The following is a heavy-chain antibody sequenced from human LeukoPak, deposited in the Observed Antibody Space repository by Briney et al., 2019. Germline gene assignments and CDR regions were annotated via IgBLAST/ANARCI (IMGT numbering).Heavy chain of an antibody. CDR3: ASTNILTGYYKGGSALTTNWFDP. Sequence: SGTLSLTCTVSGGSISSSSYYWGWIRQPPGKGLEWIGSIYYSGSIYYNPSLKSRVTISLDTFKNQFSLKLSSVTAADTAVYYCASTNILTGYYKGGSALTTNWFDPWGQGTLVTVSS. V-gene: IGHV4-39*01. D-gene: IGHD3-9*01. J-gene: IGHJ5*02. CDR2: IYYSGSI. CDR1: GGSISSSSYY.